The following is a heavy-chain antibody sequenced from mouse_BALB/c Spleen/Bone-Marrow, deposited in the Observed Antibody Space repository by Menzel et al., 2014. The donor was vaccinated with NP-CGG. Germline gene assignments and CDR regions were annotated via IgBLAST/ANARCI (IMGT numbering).Heavy chain of an antibody. CDR2: IWNDGST. Sequence: VKLMESGPGLVAPSQRLSIPCTISGFSLTSYGVHWVRQPPGKGLEWLTVIWNDGSTTYNSALKSRLTISKDNSKSQVFLKMNSLQTDDTGMYYCAKHGGGYFDYWGQGTSLIVSS. CDR3: AKHGGGYFDY. J-gene: IGHJ2*02. V-gene: IGHV2-6-1*01. CDR1: GFSLTSYG.